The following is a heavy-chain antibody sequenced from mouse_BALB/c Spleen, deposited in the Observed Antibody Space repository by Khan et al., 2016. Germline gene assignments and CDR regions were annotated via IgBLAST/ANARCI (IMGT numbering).Heavy chain of an antibody. D-gene: IGHD2-4*01. CDR3: AQVLNYEPGLFAY. CDR1: GFSLTGYG. CDR2: IWGDGST. V-gene: IGHV2-6-7*01. J-gene: IGHJ3*01. Sequence: QVQLKESGPGLVAPSQSLSITCTVSGFSLTGYGVNWVRQPPGKGLEWLGMIWGDGSTDYNSALKSRLSISKDNSKSQVFLKMNSMQTDDTARYYGAQVLNYEPGLFAYGGQGTLVTVSA.